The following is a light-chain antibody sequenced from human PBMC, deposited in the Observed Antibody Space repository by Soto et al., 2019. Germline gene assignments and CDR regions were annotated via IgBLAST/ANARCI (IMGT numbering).Light chain of an antibody. CDR1: QSISSY. CDR3: QQYSTYWT. J-gene: IGKJ1*01. Sequence: DIQMTQSPSSLSASVGDRVTITCRASQSISSYLNWYQQKPGKAPKLLMYDVSSLESGVPSRFSGSRSGTEFTLTISSLQPDDFATYYCQQYSTYWTFGQGTKVEIK. CDR2: DVS. V-gene: IGKV1-5*01.